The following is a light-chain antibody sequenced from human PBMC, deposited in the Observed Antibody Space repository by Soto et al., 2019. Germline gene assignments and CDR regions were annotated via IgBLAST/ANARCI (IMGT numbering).Light chain of an antibody. V-gene: IGKV1-5*03. CDR3: QHWVDYMWT. CDR1: QSISSW. J-gene: IGKJ1*01. CDR2: KAS. Sequence: DIHLTQSPSTLSASVGDRVTITCRASQSISSWLAWYQQKPGKAPKLLIYKASTLESGVPSRFSGSGSGTEFTLTISSVPPDDFATYYCQHWVDYMWTFGQGTKVAIK.